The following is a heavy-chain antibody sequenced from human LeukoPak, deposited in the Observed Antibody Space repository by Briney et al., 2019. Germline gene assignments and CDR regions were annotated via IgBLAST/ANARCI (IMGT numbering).Heavy chain of an antibody. CDR3: ARRVVTATIDY. CDR1: GGSLSNTNYY. D-gene: IGHD2-21*02. Sequence: PSETLSLTCTVSGGSLSNTNYYWAWIRQPPGKGLEWIGSIFYSGTTFYNPSLKSRVTISVDTSKNQFSLKLSSVTAADTSVYYCARRVVTATIDYWGQGTLVTVSS. CDR2: IFYSGTT. V-gene: IGHV4-39*01. J-gene: IGHJ4*02.